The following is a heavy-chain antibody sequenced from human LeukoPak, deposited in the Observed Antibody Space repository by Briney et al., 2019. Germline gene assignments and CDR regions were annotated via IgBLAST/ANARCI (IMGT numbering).Heavy chain of an antibody. Sequence: SETLSLTCTVSGGSISSSSYYWSWIRQPPGKGLEWIGEINHSGSTNYNPSLKSRVTISVDTSKNQFSLKLSSVTAADTAVYYCASSPIQLWLPVPSSGFDYWGQGTLVTVSS. D-gene: IGHD5-18*01. CDR1: GGSISSSSYY. J-gene: IGHJ4*02. V-gene: IGHV4-39*07. CDR2: INHSGST. CDR3: ASSPIQLWLPVPSSGFDY.